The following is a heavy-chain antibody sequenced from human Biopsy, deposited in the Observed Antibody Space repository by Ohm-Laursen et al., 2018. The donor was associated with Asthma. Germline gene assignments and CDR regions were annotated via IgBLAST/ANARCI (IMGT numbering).Heavy chain of an antibody. V-gene: IGHV3-7*01. CDR3: ARGGYCTSPTCPWGRYATDV. Sequence: SLRLSCAASGFTFTSYCMSWVRQAPGKGLEWVANIKKDGSEEYYVDSVKGRFTISRDNAKNSLFLHMNSLRAGDSAVYYCARGGYCTSPTCPWGRYATDVWGQGTTVTVSS. D-gene: IGHD2-8*01. CDR2: IKKDGSEE. J-gene: IGHJ6*02. CDR1: GFTFTSYC.